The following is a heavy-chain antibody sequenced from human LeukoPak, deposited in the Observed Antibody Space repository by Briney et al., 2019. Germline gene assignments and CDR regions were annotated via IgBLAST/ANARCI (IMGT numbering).Heavy chain of an antibody. V-gene: IGHV4-4*02. Sequence: PSGTLSLTCGVSGGSISSTNWWSWVRQPPGKGLEWIGEIHHSGTTNYNPSLKSRVTISLDKSKNQFSLDLNSLTAADTAVYYCARQGGYLCDYWGQGTLVTVSS. J-gene: IGHJ4*02. CDR1: GGSISSTNW. CDR2: IHHSGTT. D-gene: IGHD5-12*01. CDR3: ARQGGYLCDY.